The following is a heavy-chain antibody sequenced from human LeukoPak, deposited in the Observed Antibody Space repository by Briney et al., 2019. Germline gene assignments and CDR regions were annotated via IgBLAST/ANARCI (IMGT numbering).Heavy chain of an antibody. CDR2: INAGNGNT. J-gene: IGHJ4*02. Sequence: WVSVKVSCKASGYTFTSYAMHWVRQAPGQRLEWMGWINAGNGNTKYSQKFQGRVTITRDTSASTAYMELSSLRSEDTAVYYCARDLRPLYYGDYAYWGQGTLVTVSS. D-gene: IGHD4-17*01. CDR1: GYTFTSYA. V-gene: IGHV1-3*01. CDR3: ARDLRPLYYGDYAY.